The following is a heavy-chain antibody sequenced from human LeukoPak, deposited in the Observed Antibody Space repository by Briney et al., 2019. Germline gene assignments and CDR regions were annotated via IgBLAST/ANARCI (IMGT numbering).Heavy chain of an antibody. D-gene: IGHD6-19*01. CDR1: GASISSSY. Sequence: SETVSLTCTVSGASISSSYWSWIRQPPGKGLEWIGYIYYSGTTKYNPSLKSRVTISVDTSKNQFSLKVNSVTAADTAVYYCARGQPQRYSSGWYVNWFDTPGARTLVTVSS. J-gene: IGHJ5*02. CDR3: ARGQPQRYSSGWYVNWFDTP. V-gene: IGHV4-59*01. CDR2: IYYSGTT.